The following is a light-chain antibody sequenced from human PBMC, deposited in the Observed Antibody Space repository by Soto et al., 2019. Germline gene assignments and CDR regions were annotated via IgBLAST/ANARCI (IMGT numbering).Light chain of an antibody. J-gene: IGKJ1*01. CDR1: QSVSSN. CDR3: QQYNDWPTWT. Sequence: EIVLTQSPATLSVSPGEGATLSCRASQSVSSNLVWYLQKPGQASRLLIYGASTRATGVPARFSGSGSGTEFTLTISSLQSEDFAVYYCQQYNDWPTWTFGQGTTVEIK. V-gene: IGKV3-15*01. CDR2: GAS.